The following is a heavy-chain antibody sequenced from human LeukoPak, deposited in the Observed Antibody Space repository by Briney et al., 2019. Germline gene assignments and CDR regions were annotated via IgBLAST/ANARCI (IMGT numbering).Heavy chain of an antibody. D-gene: IGHD3-10*01. V-gene: IGHV1-2*04. Sequence: ASVKVSCEASGYTFTSYYMHWVRQAPGQGLEWMGIINPSGGSTSYAQKFQGWVTMTRDTSISTAYMELSRLRSDDTAVYYCARDGGSGSYYYYGMDVWGQGTTVTVSS. CDR3: ARDGGSGSYYYYGMDV. J-gene: IGHJ6*02. CDR1: GYTFTSYY. CDR2: INPSGGST.